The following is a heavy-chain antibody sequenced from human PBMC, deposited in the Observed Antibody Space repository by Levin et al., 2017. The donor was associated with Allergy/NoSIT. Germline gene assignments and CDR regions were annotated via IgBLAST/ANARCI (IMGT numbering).Heavy chain of an antibody. J-gene: IGHJ4*02. Sequence: GESLKISCAASGFTFSSYAMSWVRQAPGKGLEWVSAISGSGGSTYYADSVKGRFTISRDNSKNTLYLQMNSLRAEDTAVYYCATQTTLDSSGYHDYWGQGTLVTVSS. V-gene: IGHV3-23*01. CDR3: ATQTTLDSSGYHDY. CDR2: ISGSGGST. D-gene: IGHD3-22*01. CDR1: GFTFSSYA.